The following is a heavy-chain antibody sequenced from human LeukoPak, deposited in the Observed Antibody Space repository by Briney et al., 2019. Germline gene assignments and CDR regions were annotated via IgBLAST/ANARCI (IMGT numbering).Heavy chain of an antibody. Sequence: SETLSLTCTVSGGSISSYYWSWIRQPPGKGLEGIGYIYYSGSTNYTPSLKSRVTISVDTSKNTFSLKLSPVTAADTAVYYCARGGYHSLLLFDYWGQGTLVTVSS. D-gene: IGHD3-22*01. CDR2: IYYSGST. CDR3: ARGGYHSLLLFDY. J-gene: IGHJ4*02. CDR1: GGSISSYY. V-gene: IGHV4-59*01.